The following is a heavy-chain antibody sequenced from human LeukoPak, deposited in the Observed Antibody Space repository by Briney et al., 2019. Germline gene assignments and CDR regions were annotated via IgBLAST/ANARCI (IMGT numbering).Heavy chain of an antibody. Sequence: GESLKISCKTSGYIFTTYWIGWVRQMPGRGLEWMALIYPGDSDTRYSPSFRGHVTISADKSITTAYLQWSSLKASDTAIYYCARLHPYSTGWYIGADYWGQGTLVSVSS. D-gene: IGHD6-19*01. V-gene: IGHV5-51*01. J-gene: IGHJ4*02. CDR1: GYIFTTYW. CDR2: IYPGDSDT. CDR3: ARLHPYSTGWYIGADY.